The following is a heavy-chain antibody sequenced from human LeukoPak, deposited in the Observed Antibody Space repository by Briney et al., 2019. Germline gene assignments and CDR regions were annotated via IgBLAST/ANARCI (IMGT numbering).Heavy chain of an antibody. CDR3: ARVYSSSPFYYFDY. D-gene: IGHD6-13*01. J-gene: IGHJ4*02. Sequence: GESLKISCNGSGYXFTSYWICWVRQMPGRGLEWMGIIYPGDSDTRYSPSFQGQVTISADKSISTAYLQWSSLKASDTAMYYCARVYSSSPFYYFDYWGQGTLVTVSS. CDR2: IYPGDSDT. V-gene: IGHV5-51*01. CDR1: GYXFTSYW.